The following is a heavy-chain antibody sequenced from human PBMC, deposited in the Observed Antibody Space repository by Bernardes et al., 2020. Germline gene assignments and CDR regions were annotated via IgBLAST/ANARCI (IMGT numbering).Heavy chain of an antibody. Sequence: GSLILSCEAAGFSFSNFWMTWVRQPPGKGLEWVANLKQDGSDKYHVDFVRGRFTISRDNAKNSLYLQMNSLRAEDTAVYYCARDSGLCTGGNCYGDAFDIWGQGTMVTVSS. J-gene: IGHJ3*02. D-gene: IGHD2-15*01. CDR3: ARDSGLCTGGNCYGDAFDI. CDR2: LKQDGSDK. V-gene: IGHV3-7*01. CDR1: GFSFSNFW.